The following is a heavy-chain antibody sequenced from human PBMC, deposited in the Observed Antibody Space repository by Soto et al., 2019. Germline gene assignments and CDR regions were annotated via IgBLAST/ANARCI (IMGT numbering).Heavy chain of an antibody. Sequence: QVQLVQSGAEVKKPGSSVKVSCKASGGTFSSYAISWVRQAPGQGLEWMGGIIPIFGTANYAQKFQGRVTITEDESTSTDYKELSSLRCEDTAVYYCARDPVGVGAAYVDYWGQGTLVTVSS. D-gene: IGHD1-26*01. CDR1: GGTFSSYA. CDR2: IIPIFGTA. J-gene: IGHJ4*02. V-gene: IGHV1-69*01. CDR3: ARDPVGVGAAYVDY.